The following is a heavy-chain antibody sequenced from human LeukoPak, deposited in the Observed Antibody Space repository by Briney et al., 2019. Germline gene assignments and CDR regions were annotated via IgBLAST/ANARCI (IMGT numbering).Heavy chain of an antibody. J-gene: IGHJ4*02. CDR3: ARDNGYSSSCSDY. Sequence: PGGSLRLSCAACGFTFYDYGMSWVRQAPGKGLEWVSGINWNGGSTGYADSVKGRFTISRDNAKNSLYLQMNSLRAEDTALYYCARDNGYSSSCSDYWGQGTLVTVSS. CDR2: INWNGGST. D-gene: IGHD6-13*01. CDR1: GFTFYDYG. V-gene: IGHV3-20*04.